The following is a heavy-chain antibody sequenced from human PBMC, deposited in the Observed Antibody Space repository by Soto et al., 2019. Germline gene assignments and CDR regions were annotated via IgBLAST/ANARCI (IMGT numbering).Heavy chain of an antibody. D-gene: IGHD6-19*01. Sequence: SVKVSCKASGGTFGIYAITWVRQAPGQGLEWLGGIIPFSGIANYTQKFQGRVTITADDSTSTAYMDLNSLRDEDTAVYYCARVGEQWLVVSNYYYSGMDVWGQGTTVTVSS. CDR1: GGTFGIYA. V-gene: IGHV1-69*13. J-gene: IGHJ6*02. CDR3: ARVGEQWLVVSNYYYSGMDV. CDR2: IIPFSGIA.